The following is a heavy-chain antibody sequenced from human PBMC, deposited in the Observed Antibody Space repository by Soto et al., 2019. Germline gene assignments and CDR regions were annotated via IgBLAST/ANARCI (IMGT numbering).Heavy chain of an antibody. D-gene: IGHD2-2*01. Sequence: PVRPQRLSCAASGFTFSSYDMHWVRQATGKGLEWVSTIGTTGDTYYPGSVKGRFTISRENAKNSLYLQMNSLRAGDTAVYFCARGAMASLYFMDVWGKGTTVTVSS. V-gene: IGHV3-13*01. CDR3: ARGAMASLYFMDV. CDR2: IGTTGDT. J-gene: IGHJ6*03. CDR1: GFTFSSYD.